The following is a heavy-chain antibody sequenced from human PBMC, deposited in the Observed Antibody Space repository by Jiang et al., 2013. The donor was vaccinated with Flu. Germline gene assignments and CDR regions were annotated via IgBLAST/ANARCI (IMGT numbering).Heavy chain of an antibody. Sequence: GPGLVKPSETLSLTCTVSGGSISSYYWSWIRQPPGKGLEWIGYIYYSGSTNYNPSLKSRVTISVDTSKNQFSLKLSSVTAADTAVYYCARHIGPYSGYDWGWDNWFDPWGQGTLVTVSS. CDR2: IYYSGST. V-gene: IGHV4-59*08. CDR3: ARHIGPYSGYDWGWDNWFDP. J-gene: IGHJ5*02. CDR1: GGSISSYY. D-gene: IGHD5-12*01.